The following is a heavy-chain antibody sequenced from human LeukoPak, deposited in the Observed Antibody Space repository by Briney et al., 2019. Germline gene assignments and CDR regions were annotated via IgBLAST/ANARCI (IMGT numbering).Heavy chain of an antibody. D-gene: IGHD5-18*01. CDR3: ARDQYSYAHAAH. CDR1: GFTVSSNY. Sequence: PGGSLRLSCAASGFTVSSNYMSWVRQAPGKGLEWVSVIYSGGTTYYADSVKSRFTISRDNSKNTLHLQMNSLRAEDTAVYYCARDQYSYAHAAHWGQGTLVTVSS. CDR2: IYSGGTT. V-gene: IGHV3-66*01. J-gene: IGHJ4*02.